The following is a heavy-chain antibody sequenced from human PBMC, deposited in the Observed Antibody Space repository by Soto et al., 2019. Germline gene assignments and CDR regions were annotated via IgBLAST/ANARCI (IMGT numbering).Heavy chain of an antibody. V-gene: IGHV4-30-4*01. CDR1: GGSISSGDYY. Sequence: QVQLQESGPGLVKPSQTLSLTCTVSGGSISSGDYYWSWIRQPPGKGLEWIGYIYYSGSTYYNPSLKGRVTISVDTSKNQFSLKLSSVTAADTAVYYCARDRDYGDYAGAFDIWGQGTMVTVSS. CDR2: IYYSGST. J-gene: IGHJ3*02. CDR3: ARDRDYGDYAGAFDI. D-gene: IGHD4-17*01.